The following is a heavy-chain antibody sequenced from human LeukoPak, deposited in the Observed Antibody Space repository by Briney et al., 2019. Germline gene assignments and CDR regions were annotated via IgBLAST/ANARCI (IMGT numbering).Heavy chain of an antibody. J-gene: IGHJ4*02. CDR3: ARNPSFTGV. CDR2: LYSDTEK. D-gene: IGHD2-8*02. V-gene: IGHV3-53*01. Sequence: GGSLRLSCAAPGFTVSYTYMNWFRQAPGKGLEWVSVLYSDTEKHYADSVRGRFTISRDSSKSTLFLQMNSLRDEDTAVYYCARNPSFTGVWGQGTQVTVSA. CDR1: GFTVSYTY.